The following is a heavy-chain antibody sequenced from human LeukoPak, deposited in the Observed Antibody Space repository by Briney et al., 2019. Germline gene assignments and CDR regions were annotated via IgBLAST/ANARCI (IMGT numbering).Heavy chain of an antibody. D-gene: IGHD3-22*01. CDR2: MYYSGST. J-gene: IGHJ5*02. Sequence: SDTLSLTCTVSGGSISSGDYNSSGIGQPPGKGLEWIAYMYYSGSTYYNPSLKSRVTMSADTSKNQLSLKLSSVTAADTAVYYCARPYYYDSRIDPWGQGILVTVSS. CDR3: ARPYYYDSRIDP. CDR1: GGSISSGDYN. V-gene: IGHV4-30-4*02.